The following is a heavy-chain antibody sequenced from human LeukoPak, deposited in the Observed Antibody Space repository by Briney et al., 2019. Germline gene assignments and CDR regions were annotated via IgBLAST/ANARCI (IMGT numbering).Heavy chain of an antibody. CDR1: GVSISSGDYY. D-gene: IGHD4-23*01. CDR2: IYTSEST. V-gene: IGHV4-61*09. J-gene: IGHJ4*02. Sequence: SQTVSLTCNVSGVSISSGDYYWSWIRQPAGRGLDWIGHIYTSESTNYNPSLKSRVTISLDTSKNQFSLKLSSVTAADTAVYYCARAPDTVVISVWGQGTLVTVSS. CDR3: ARAPDTVVISV.